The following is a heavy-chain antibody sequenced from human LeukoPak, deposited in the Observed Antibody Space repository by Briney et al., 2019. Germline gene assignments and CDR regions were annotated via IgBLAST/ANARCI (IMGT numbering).Heavy chain of an antibody. J-gene: IGHJ4*02. CDR2: ISSSSSYI. Sequence: PGGSPRLSCAASGFTFSSYSMNWVRQAPGKGLEWVSSISSSSSYIYYADSVKGRFTISRDNAKNSLYLQMNSLRAEDTAVYYCARDRLLFKSYDSSGYYVWGQGTLVTVSS. D-gene: IGHD3-22*01. V-gene: IGHV3-21*01. CDR1: GFTFSSYS. CDR3: ARDRLLFKSYDSSGYYV.